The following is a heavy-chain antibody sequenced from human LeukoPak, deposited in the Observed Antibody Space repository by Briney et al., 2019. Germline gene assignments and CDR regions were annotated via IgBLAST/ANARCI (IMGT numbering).Heavy chain of an antibody. CDR3: ARGIPYYDFWSGYLEEYYFDY. J-gene: IGHJ4*02. V-gene: IGHV1-3*01. D-gene: IGHD3-3*01. Sequence: ASVKVSCKASGYTFTSYAMHWVRQAPGQRLEWMGWTNAGNGNTKYSQKFQGRVTITRDTSASTAYMELSSLRSEDTAVYYCARGIPYYDFWSGYLEEYYFDYWGQGTLVTVSS. CDR1: GYTFTSYA. CDR2: TNAGNGNT.